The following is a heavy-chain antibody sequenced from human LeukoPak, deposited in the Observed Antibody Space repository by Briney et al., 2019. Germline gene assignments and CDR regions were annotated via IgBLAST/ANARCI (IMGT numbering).Heavy chain of an antibody. J-gene: IGHJ6*02. CDR2: IYYSGST. D-gene: IGHD3-16*02. CDR1: GGSISSYY. CDR3: ARTNDRFRYGMDV. V-gene: IGHV4-59*01. Sequence: PSETLSLTCTVSGGSISSYYWSWIRQPPGKGLEWIGYIYYSGSTNYNPSLKSRVTISVDTSKNQFSLKLNSVTAADTAVYYCARTNDRFRYGMDVWGQGTTVTVSS.